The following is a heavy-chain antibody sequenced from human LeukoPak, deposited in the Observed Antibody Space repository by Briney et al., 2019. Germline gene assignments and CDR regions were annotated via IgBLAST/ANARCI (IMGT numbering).Heavy chain of an antibody. Sequence: SVKVSCKASGGTFSSYAISWVRQAPGQGLEWMGRIIPILGIANYAQKFQGRVTITADKSTSTAYMELSSQRSEDTAVYYCARDYYGSGSYPYFDYWGQGTLVTVFS. CDR2: IIPILGIA. D-gene: IGHD3-10*01. J-gene: IGHJ4*02. CDR1: GGTFSSYA. CDR3: ARDYYGSGSYPYFDY. V-gene: IGHV1-69*04.